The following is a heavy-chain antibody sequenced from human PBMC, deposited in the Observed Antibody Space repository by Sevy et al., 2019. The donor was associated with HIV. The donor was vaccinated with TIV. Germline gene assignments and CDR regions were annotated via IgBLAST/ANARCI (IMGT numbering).Heavy chain of an antibody. V-gene: IGHV3-23*01. CDR1: EFTFSGNA. CDR2: ISGTAANT. D-gene: IGHD3-16*02. Sequence: GGSLRLSCAVSEFTFSGNAMIWVRQAPGKGLEWVSGISGTAANTYYADSVKGRFTIFRDNSKSTLYLQMNSLRAEDTAVYYCARETSLGYTRSDYYYAMDVWGQGTTVTVSS. CDR3: ARETSLGYTRSDYYYAMDV. J-gene: IGHJ6*02.